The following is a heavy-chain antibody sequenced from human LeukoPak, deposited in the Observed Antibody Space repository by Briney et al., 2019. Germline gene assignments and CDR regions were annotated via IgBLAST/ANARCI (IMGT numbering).Heavy chain of an antibody. Sequence: GGSLRLSCAASGFTFSSYLMSWVRQAPGKGLEWVAVISYDGSNKYYADSVKGRFTISRDNSKNTLYLQMNSLRAEDTAVYYCAKDVGWGRYDILTGYTHPDYWGQGTLVTVSS. J-gene: IGHJ4*02. CDR1: GFTFSSYL. V-gene: IGHV3-30*18. D-gene: IGHD3-9*01. CDR2: ISYDGSNK. CDR3: AKDVGWGRYDILTGYTHPDY.